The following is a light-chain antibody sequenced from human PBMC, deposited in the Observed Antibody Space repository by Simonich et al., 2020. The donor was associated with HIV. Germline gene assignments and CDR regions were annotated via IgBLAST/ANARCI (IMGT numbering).Light chain of an antibody. CDR3: QQRSNCPWT. CDR1: QSVSSY. Sequence: EIVLTQSPATLSLSPGERATLSCRASQSVSSYLAWYQQKPGQAPRLLIYDAYNRATVIPARFSGSGSGTDFTLTISSLEPEDFAVYYCQQRSNCPWTFGQGTKVEIK. CDR2: DAY. J-gene: IGKJ1*01. V-gene: IGKV3-11*01.